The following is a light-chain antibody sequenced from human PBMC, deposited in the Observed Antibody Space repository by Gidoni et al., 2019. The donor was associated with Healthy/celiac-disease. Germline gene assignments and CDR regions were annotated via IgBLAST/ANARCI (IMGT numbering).Light chain of an antibody. CDR3: QQSYNPPMCT. Sequence: DIQMTQSPSSLFASVGDRVAISCRASESIGTYLNWYQQKPGKAPELLISAASSLQAGVPSRFSGSGSGTDFSLTISSLQPEDFASYYCQQSYNPPMCTFGQGTKLEIK. CDR2: AAS. V-gene: IGKV1-39*01. CDR1: ESIGTY. J-gene: IGKJ2*02.